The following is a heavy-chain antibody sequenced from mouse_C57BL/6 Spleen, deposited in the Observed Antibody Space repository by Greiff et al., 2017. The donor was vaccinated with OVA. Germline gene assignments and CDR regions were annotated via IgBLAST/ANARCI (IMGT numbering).Heavy chain of an antibody. CDR3: TTYSNDGYYAMDY. V-gene: IGHV5-9-1*02. D-gene: IGHD2-12*01. CDR2: ISSGGDYI. CDR1: GFTFSSYA. J-gene: IGHJ4*01. Sequence: EVKLMESGEGLVKPGGSLKLSCAASGFTFSSYAMSWVRQTPEKRLEWVAYISSGGDYIYYADTVKGRFTISRDNARNTLYLQMSSLQSEDTAMYYCTTYSNDGYYAMDYWGQGTSVTVSS.